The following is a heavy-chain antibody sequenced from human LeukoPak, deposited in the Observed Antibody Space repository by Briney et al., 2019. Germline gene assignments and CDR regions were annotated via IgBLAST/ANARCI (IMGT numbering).Heavy chain of an antibody. D-gene: IGHD6-13*01. CDR2: IYHSGST. CDR1: GYSISSTYY. J-gene: IGHJ4*02. V-gene: IGHV4-38-2*02. CDR3: AREGAAAGSGYFDY. Sequence: SETLSLTCTVSGYSISSTYYWGWIRQPPGKGLEWIGSIYHSGSTYYNPSLKSRVTISVDTSNNQFSLKLSSVTAADTAVYYCAREGAAAGSGYFDYWGQGTLVTVSS.